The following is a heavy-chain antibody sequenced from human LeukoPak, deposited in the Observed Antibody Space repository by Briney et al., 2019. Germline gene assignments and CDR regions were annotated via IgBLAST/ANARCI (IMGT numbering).Heavy chain of an antibody. J-gene: IGHJ4*02. D-gene: IGHD3-3*01. CDR2: IYHGGYT. CDR3: ARGDYDFWSGYYHY. V-gene: IGHV4/OR15-8*02. Sequence: SETLSLTCGLSGGSITNDNWWSWVRQPPGKGLEWIGEIYHGGYTNYNPSLKSRVTISLDKSENQFSLKLTSVTAADTAVYYCARGDYDFWSGYYHYWGQGTLVTVSS. CDR1: GGSITNDNW.